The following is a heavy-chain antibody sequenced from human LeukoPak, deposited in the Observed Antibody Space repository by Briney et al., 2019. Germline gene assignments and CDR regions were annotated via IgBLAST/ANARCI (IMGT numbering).Heavy chain of an antibody. CDR1: GFTFSSYG. D-gene: IGHD3-16*02. Sequence: GGSLRLSCAASGFTFSSYGMHWVRQAPGKGLEWVALIWYDGSSKHYADSVRGRFTISRDNSKNTLDLQMNSLRAEDTAVYFCARGNAELSGAFDIWGQGTMVTVSS. CDR2: IWYDGSSK. CDR3: ARGNAELSGAFDI. J-gene: IGHJ3*02. V-gene: IGHV3-33*01.